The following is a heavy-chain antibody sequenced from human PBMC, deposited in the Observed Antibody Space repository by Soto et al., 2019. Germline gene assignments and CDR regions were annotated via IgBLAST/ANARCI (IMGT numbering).Heavy chain of an antibody. Sequence: SQTLSLTCTVSGGSIRSDGYYWSLIRQHPGKGLEWIGYIYYSGSAYYNPSLKSRVTISVDTSKNQFSLKLSSVTAADTAVYYCARASTSGLGSATPWGQGTLVTVSS. CDR2: IYYSGSA. V-gene: IGHV4-31*03. CDR1: GGSIRSDGYY. J-gene: IGHJ5*02. CDR3: ARASTSGLGSATP. D-gene: IGHD3-10*01.